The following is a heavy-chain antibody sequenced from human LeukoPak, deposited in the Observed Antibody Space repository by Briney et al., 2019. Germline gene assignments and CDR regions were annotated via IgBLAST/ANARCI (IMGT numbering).Heavy chain of an antibody. CDR1: GFTFSSYA. J-gene: IGHJ4*02. CDR2: IGGSGVST. CDR3: AKDVAGVRGVRGGFDY. Sequence: GGSLRLSCAASGFTFSSYAMSWVRQAPGKGLGWVSAIGGSGVSTYYGDSVKGRFTISRDNSKNTLYLQMNSLRAEDTAIYYCAKDVAGVRGVRGGFDYWGQGTLVTVSS. V-gene: IGHV3-23*01. D-gene: IGHD3-10*01.